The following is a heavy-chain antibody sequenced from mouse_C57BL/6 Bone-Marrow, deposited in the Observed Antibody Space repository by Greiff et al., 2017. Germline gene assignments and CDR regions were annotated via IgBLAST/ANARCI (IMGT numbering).Heavy chain of an antibody. CDR1: GYTFTSYG. J-gene: IGHJ1*03. V-gene: IGHV1-81*01. CDR2: IYPRSGNT. D-gene: IGHD2-5*01. Sequence: VKLVESGAELARPGASVKLSCKASGYTFTSYGISWVKQRTGQGLEWIGEIYPRSGNTYYNEKFKGKATLTADKSSSTAYMELRSLTSEDSAVYFCARFPTIVRKWYFDVWGTGTTVTVSS. CDR3: ARFPTIVRKWYFDV.